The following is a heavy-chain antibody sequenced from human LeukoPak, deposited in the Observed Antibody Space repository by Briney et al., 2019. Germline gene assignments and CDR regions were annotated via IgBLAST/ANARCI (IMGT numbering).Heavy chain of an antibody. CDR2: IYTGGST. CDR3: ARDSAGYFDY. V-gene: IGHV3-66*01. D-gene: IGHD3-10*01. CDR1: GFIVSTNY. Sequence: GGSLRLSCAASGFIVSTNYMNWVRQAPGKGLEWVSVIYTGGSTMYADSVKGRFTISRDTSKNTLFLQMNSLRAEDTAVYYCARDSAGYFDYWGQGTLVTVSS. J-gene: IGHJ4*02.